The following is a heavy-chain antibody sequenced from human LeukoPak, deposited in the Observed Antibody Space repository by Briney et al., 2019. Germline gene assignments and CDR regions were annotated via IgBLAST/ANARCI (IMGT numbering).Heavy chain of an antibody. D-gene: IGHD2-2*02. Sequence: PGGSLRLSCAASGFTFSSYAMSWVRQAPGKGLEWVSAISGSGGSTYYADSVKGRFTISRDNSKNTLYLQMNSLRAEDTAVYYCARDEDIVVVPAAIGAFDIWGQGTMVTVSS. CDR3: ARDEDIVVVPAAIGAFDI. CDR2: ISGSGGST. V-gene: IGHV3-23*01. CDR1: GFTFSSYA. J-gene: IGHJ3*02.